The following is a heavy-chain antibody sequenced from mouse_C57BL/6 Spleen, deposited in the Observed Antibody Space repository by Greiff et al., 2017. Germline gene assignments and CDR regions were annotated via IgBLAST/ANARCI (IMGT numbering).Heavy chain of an antibody. V-gene: IGHV1-72*01. CDR2: IDPNSGGT. CDR1: GYTFTSYW. CDR3: ASEVYYDYDEGFAY. Sequence: QVQLQQPGAELVKPGASVKLSCKASGYTFTSYWMHWVKQRPGRGLEWIGRIDPNSGGTKYNEKFKTKATLTLDNPSSTAYMQLSSLTSEDSAVYYCASEVYYDYDEGFAYWGQGTLVTVSA. J-gene: IGHJ3*01. D-gene: IGHD2-4*01.